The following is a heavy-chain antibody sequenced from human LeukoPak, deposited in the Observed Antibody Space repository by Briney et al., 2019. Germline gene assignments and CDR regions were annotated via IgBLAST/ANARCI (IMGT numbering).Heavy chain of an antibody. Sequence: PGGSLRLSCVASGFTFSNYAMSWVRQAPGRGLEWVSAITGSGGDTYHSDSVEGRFTISRDNSKNTLYLQMNSLRAEDTAVYYCAKGSRDSRPYYFDLWGQEILVTVSS. V-gene: IGHV3-23*01. CDR2: ITGSGGDT. D-gene: IGHD3-10*01. CDR3: AKGSRDSRPYYFDL. J-gene: IGHJ4*02. CDR1: GFTFSNYA.